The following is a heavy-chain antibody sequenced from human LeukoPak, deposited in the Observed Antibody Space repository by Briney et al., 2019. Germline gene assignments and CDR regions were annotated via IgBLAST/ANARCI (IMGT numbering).Heavy chain of an antibody. D-gene: IGHD2-2*01. CDR3: AKDSGVPAARSVY. CDR1: GFTFSSYA. J-gene: IGHJ4*02. CDR2: ISGSGGST. Sequence: GRTLRLFCAASGFTFSSYAMSWVRHAPGKGLEWVSDISGSGGSTYYADSVKGRFTISRDDSKNTLYLQMNSLRGEDTAVYYCAKDSGVPAARSVYWGQGTLVTVSS. V-gene: IGHV3-23*01.